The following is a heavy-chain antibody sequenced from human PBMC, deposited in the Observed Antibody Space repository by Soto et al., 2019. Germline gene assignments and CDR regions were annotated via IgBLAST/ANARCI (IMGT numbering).Heavy chain of an antibody. CDR1: GGSISSSNW. D-gene: IGHD3-3*01. CDR2: IYHSGST. V-gene: IGHV4-4*02. CDR3: ARSDYDFWSGYYRKFDY. J-gene: IGHJ4*02. Sequence: PSETLSLTCAVSGGSISSSNWWSWVRQPPGKGLEWIGEIYHSGSTNYNPSLKSRVTISVDKSKNQFSLKLSSVTAADTAVYYCARSDYDFWSGYYRKFDYWGQGTLVTVSS.